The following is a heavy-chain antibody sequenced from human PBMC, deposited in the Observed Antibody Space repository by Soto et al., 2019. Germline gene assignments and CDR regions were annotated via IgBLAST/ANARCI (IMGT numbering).Heavy chain of an antibody. D-gene: IGHD2-2*01. CDR2: LYHSGST. J-gene: IGHJ2*01. CDR3: ATGGSYCSTTGCLYWYLDL. CDR1: SGSISTNNW. V-gene: IGHV4-4*02. Sequence: QVQLQESGPGLVEPSGTLSLTCAVSSGSISTNNWWSWVRQPPGKGLEGLGELYHSGSTNSNPALKSRVSISVDKTKSKCCLKLKSVTAADTGVYYCATGGSYCSTTGCLYWYLDLWGRGTLVSVSS.